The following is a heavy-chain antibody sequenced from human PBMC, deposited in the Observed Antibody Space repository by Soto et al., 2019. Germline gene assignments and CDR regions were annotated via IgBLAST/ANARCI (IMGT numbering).Heavy chain of an antibody. CDR2: ITPMFGKP. J-gene: IGHJ5*02. CDR3: ARGWQPEGSFDP. V-gene: IGHV1-69*01. CDR1: GGTFSRYT. D-gene: IGHD2-15*01. Sequence: QVQLVQSGPEVKKPGSSVKVSCKASGGTFSRYTINWVRQAPGQGLEWMGGITPMFGKPNYAQKFQGRVTITADESTSTGYMELRSLRSDDTAVYYCARGWQPEGSFDPWGQGTLVTVSS.